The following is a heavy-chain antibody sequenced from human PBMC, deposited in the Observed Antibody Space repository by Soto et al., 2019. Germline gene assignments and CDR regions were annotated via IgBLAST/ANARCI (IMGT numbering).Heavy chain of an antibody. J-gene: IGHJ6*02. D-gene: IGHD3-3*01. V-gene: IGHV4-34*01. CDR2: INHSGST. CDR3: ARLPTYDFRSGYYEKLYYYYGMDV. Sequence: SETLSLTCAVYGGSFSGYYWSWIRQPPGKGLEWIGEINHSGSTNYNPSLKSRVTISVDTSKNQFSLKLSSVTAADTAVYYCARLPTYDFRSGYYEKLYYYYGMDVWGQGTTVTVSS. CDR1: GGSFSGYY.